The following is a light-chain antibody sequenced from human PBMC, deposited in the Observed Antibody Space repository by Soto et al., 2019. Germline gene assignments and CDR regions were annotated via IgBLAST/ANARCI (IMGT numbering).Light chain of an antibody. Sequence: DIQMTQSPSSVSASVGDRVTITCRASQSINNYLSWYQQKTGKAPNILIFGASTLQSGVPSRFSGSGSGTDFTLTISSLQPEDFETYYCLQSYRNPLTFGGGTKVDIK. V-gene: IGKV1-39*01. J-gene: IGKJ4*01. CDR1: QSINNY. CDR2: GAS. CDR3: LQSYRNPLT.